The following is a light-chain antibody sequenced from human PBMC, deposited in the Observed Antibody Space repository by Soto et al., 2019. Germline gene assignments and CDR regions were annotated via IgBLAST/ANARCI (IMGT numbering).Light chain of an antibody. V-gene: IGKV3-15*01. CDR1: QGVGRN. CDR2: AAS. CDR3: QQYTKWWT. J-gene: IGKJ1*01. Sequence: EIVLTQSPATLSVSPGEGVTLSCRASQGVGRNFAWYQQKPGQAPRLPIYAASTRATGIPARFSGSGSGTEFTLTISSLQSEDFAVYYCQQYTKWWTFGQGTKVEIK.